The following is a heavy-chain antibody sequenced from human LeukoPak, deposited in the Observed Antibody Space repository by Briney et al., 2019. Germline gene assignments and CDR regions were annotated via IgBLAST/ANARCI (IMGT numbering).Heavy chain of an antibody. CDR2: MNPNSGGT. Sequence: ASVKVSCKASGYTFTSYDINWVRQATGQGLEWMGWMNPNSGGTNYAQKFQGRVTMTRDTSISTAYMELSRLRSDDTAVYYCARQYSSSWYDYWGQGTLVTVSS. D-gene: IGHD6-13*01. CDR3: ARQYSSSWYDY. J-gene: IGHJ4*02. CDR1: GYTFTSYD. V-gene: IGHV1-2*02.